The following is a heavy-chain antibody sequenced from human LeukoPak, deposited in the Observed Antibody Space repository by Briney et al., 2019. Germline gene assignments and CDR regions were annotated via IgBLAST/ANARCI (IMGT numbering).Heavy chain of an antibody. CDR1: GFTFSSYG. D-gene: IGHD4-11*01. CDR3: AREEGIYSNYLRNWFDP. J-gene: IGHJ5*02. V-gene: IGHV3-33*01. Sequence: GGSLRLSCAAPGFTFSSYGMHWVRQAPGKGLEWVAGIWYDGSNKYYVDSVKGRFTISRDNSKNTLYLQMNSLRAEDTAVYYCAREEGIYSNYLRNWFDPWGQGTLVTLSS. CDR2: IWYDGSNK.